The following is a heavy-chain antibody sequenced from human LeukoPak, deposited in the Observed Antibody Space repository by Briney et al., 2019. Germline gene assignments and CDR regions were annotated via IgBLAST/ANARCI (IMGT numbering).Heavy chain of an antibody. CDR2: IWYDGSYK. CDR1: GFTFSSYG. Sequence: PGGSLRLSCAASGFTFSSYGMHWVRQAPGKGLEWVAVIWYDGSYKYYADSVKGRFTISRDNSKNTLYLQMNSLRAEDTAVYYCAREATIWGYYFDYWGQGTLVTVSS. D-gene: IGHD5-12*01. CDR3: AREATIWGYYFDY. V-gene: IGHV3-33*01. J-gene: IGHJ4*02.